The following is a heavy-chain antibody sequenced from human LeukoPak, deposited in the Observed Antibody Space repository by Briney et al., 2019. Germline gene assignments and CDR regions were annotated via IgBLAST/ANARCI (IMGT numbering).Heavy chain of an antibody. Sequence: GGSLRLSCAASGFTFTSFWMSWVRLAPGKGLEWVANIKQDGSEKNYVDSVKGRFTISRDNAKNSMSLQMNSLGAEDTAVYYCTREGILAGVDYWGQGILVTVSS. D-gene: IGHD6-13*01. J-gene: IGHJ4*02. CDR2: IKQDGSEK. CDR1: GFTFTSFW. V-gene: IGHV3-7*01. CDR3: TREGILAGVDY.